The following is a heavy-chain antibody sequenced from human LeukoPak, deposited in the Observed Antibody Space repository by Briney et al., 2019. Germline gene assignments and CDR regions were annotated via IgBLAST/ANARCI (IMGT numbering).Heavy chain of an antibody. D-gene: IGHD3-22*01. V-gene: IGHV3-23*01. CDR2: ISGSGGST. J-gene: IGHJ4*02. CDR3: AKEIFVEDEIVVSPYDY. CDR1: GFTFSSYA. Sequence: PGGSLRLSCAASGFTFSSYAMSWVRQAPGKGLEWVSAISGSGGSTYYADSVKGRFTISRDNSKNTLYLQMNSLRAEDTAVYYRAKEIFVEDEIVVSPYDYWGQGTLVTVSS.